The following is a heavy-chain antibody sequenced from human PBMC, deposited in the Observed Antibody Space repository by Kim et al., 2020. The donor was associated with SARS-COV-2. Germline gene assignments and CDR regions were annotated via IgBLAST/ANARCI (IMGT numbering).Heavy chain of an antibody. CDR3: AKDSYGGNPFGAFDI. CDR2: IWYDGSNK. V-gene: IGHV3-33*06. D-gene: IGHD4-17*01. CDR1: GFTFSSYG. J-gene: IGHJ3*02. Sequence: GGSLRLSCAASGFTFSSYGMHWVRQAPGKGLEWVAVIWYDGSNKYYADSVKGRFTISRDNSKNTLYLQMNSLRAEDTAVYYCAKDSYGGNPFGAFDIWGQGTMVTVSS.